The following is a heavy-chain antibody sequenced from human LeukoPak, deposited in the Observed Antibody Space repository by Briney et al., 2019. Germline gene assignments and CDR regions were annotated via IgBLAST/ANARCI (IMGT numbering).Heavy chain of an antibody. Sequence: GGSLRLSCAASGFTFSSYGMHWVRRAPGKGLEWVAVISYDGSNKYYADSVKGRFTISRDNSKNTLYLQMNSLRAEDTAVYYCAKDGATYGMDVWGQGTTVTVSS. D-gene: IGHD1-26*01. CDR3: AKDGATYGMDV. CDR2: ISYDGSNK. V-gene: IGHV3-30*18. J-gene: IGHJ6*02. CDR1: GFTFSSYG.